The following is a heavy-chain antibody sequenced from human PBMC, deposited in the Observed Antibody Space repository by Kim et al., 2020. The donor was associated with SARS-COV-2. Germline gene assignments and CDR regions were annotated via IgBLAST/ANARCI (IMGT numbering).Heavy chain of an antibody. V-gene: IGHV3-21*01. Sequence: GGSLRLSCAASGFTFSSYSMNWVRQAPGKGLEWVSSISSSSSYIYYADSVKGRFTISRDNAKNSLYLQMNSLRAEDTAVYYCARGRITGTTLQSPWGQGTLVTVSS. CDR1: GFTFSSYS. J-gene: IGHJ5*02. CDR2: ISSSSSYI. D-gene: IGHD1-7*01. CDR3: ARGRITGTTLQSP.